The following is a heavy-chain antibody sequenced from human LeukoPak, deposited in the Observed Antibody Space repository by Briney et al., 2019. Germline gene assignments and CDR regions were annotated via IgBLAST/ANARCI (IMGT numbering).Heavy chain of an antibody. CDR2: VSYSGSS. CDR3: ARLQGRGDNYLDY. CDR1: GGSIINYY. D-gene: IGHD7-27*01. V-gene: IGHV4-59*08. Sequence: PSETLSLTCTASGGSIINYYWSWFRQPPGKRLVWIGYVSYSGSSSSNPSLESRVTISVDMSKNQFSLRLSSVTASDTAVYYCARLQGRGDNYLDYWGQGTLVTVSS. J-gene: IGHJ4*02.